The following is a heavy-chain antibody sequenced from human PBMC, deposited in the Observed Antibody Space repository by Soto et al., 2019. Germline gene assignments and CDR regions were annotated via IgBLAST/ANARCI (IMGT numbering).Heavy chain of an antibody. Sequence: PSETLSLTCTVSGGSISSYCWSWIRQPPGKGLEWIGYIYYSGSTNYNPSLKSRVTISVDTSKNQFSLELSSVTAADTAVYYCASSGVTGETFDYWGQGTLVTVSS. J-gene: IGHJ4*02. CDR1: GGSISSYC. CDR2: IYYSGST. D-gene: IGHD7-27*01. CDR3: ASSGVTGETFDY. V-gene: IGHV4-59*08.